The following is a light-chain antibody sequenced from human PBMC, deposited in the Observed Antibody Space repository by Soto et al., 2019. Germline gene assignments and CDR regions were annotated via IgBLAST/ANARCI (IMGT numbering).Light chain of an antibody. CDR2: EVS. V-gene: IGLV2-14*03. J-gene: IGLJ2*01. Sequence: QSVLTQPASVSGSPGQSITISCTGTSSDVGSYNYVSWYQQHPGKAPKLMIYEVSDRPSGVSNRFSGSKSGNTASLTIYGLQAEDEADYYCSSYATSRDVVFGGGTKLTVL. CDR3: SSYATSRDVV. CDR1: SSDVGSYNY.